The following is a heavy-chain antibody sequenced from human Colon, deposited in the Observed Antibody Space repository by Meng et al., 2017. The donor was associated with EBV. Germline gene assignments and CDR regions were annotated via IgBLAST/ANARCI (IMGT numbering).Heavy chain of an antibody. CDR1: GDSISNNW. Sequence: QGQLQESGQGLVKPSGTLSLTCAVSGDSISNNWWSWVRQPPGKGLEWIGEIYHSGTTNYNPSLRSRVTISVDKSKNQFSLQLTSVTAADTAVYYCARNGDYNPGLYWGQGTLVTVSS. V-gene: IGHV4-4*02. J-gene: IGHJ4*02. CDR2: IYHSGTT. D-gene: IGHD4-17*01. CDR3: ARNGDYNPGLY.